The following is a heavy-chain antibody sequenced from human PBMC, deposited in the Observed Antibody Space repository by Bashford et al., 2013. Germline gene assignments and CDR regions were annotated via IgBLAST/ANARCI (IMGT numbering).Heavy chain of an antibody. CDR1: GFSLSNARMG. D-gene: IGHD6-19*01. CDR3: ARGMRRLGYDLDV. J-gene: IGHJ6*02. V-gene: IGHV2-70*12. CDR2: IDWDGDK. Sequence: SGPTLVKPTETLTLTCTVSGFSLSNARMGVSWIRQPPGKALEWLALIDWDGDKDYTTSLKTRLTISQDTSKNQVVLSMTNMDPVDTATYYCARGMRRLGYDLDVWGQGTTVTVSS.